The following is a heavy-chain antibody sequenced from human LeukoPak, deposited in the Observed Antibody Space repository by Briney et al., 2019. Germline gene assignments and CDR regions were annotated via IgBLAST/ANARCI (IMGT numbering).Heavy chain of an antibody. CDR2: ISWNSGSI. D-gene: IGHD6-19*01. Sequence: GRSLRLSCAASGFTFDDYAMHWVRHAPGKGLEWVSGISWNSGSIGYADSVKGRFTISRDNAKNSLYLQMNSLRAEDTALYYCAKATSSGWYGTHYYYYYGMDVWGQGTTVTVSS. V-gene: IGHV3-9*01. CDR1: GFTFDDYA. J-gene: IGHJ6*02. CDR3: AKATSSGWYGTHYYYYYGMDV.